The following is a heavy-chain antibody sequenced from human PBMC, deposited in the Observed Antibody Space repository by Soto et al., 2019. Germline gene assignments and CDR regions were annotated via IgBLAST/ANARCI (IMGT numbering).Heavy chain of an antibody. CDR2: IIPIFGTA. CDR1: GGTFSSYA. Sequence: QVQLVQSGAEVKKPGSSVKVSCKASGGTFSSYAISWVRQAPGQGLEWMGGIIPIFGTANYAQKFQGRVTITADESTSTAYMELSSLRSEDTAVYYCARDSGKLRYFDWFNRKNGYGMDVWGQGTTVTVSS. CDR3: ARDSGKLRYFDWFNRKNGYGMDV. V-gene: IGHV1-69*01. D-gene: IGHD3-9*01. J-gene: IGHJ6*02.